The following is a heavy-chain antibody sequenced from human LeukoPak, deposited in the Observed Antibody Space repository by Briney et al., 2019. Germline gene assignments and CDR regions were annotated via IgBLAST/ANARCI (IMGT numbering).Heavy chain of an antibody. J-gene: IGHJ5*02. D-gene: IGHD3-16*01. CDR3: ARPELPGIWGNWFDP. CDR2: INPNSGGT. Sequence: ASVKVSCKASGYTFTGYYMHWVRQAPGQGLEWMGWINPNSGGTNYAQKFQGRVTMTRDTSISTAYMELSRLRSADTAVYYCARPELPGIWGNWFDPWGQGTLVTVSS. CDR1: GYTFTGYY. V-gene: IGHV1-2*02.